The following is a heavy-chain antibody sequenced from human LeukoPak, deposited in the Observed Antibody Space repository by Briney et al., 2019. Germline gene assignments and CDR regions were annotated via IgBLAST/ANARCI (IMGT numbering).Heavy chain of an antibody. CDR3: ARDGSVVVPAAILRSCWFDP. Sequence: PSETLPLPCTVSGGSISSYYWSWIRQPAGKGLEWIGRIYTSGSTNYNPSLKSRVTMSVDTSKNQFSLKLSSVTAADTAVYYCARDGSVVVPAAILRSCWFDPWGQGTMVTVSS. CDR1: GGSISSYY. CDR2: IYTSGST. J-gene: IGHJ5*02. D-gene: IGHD2-2*02. V-gene: IGHV4-4*07.